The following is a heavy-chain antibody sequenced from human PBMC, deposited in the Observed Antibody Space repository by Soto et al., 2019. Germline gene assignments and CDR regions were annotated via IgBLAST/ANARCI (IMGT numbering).Heavy chain of an antibody. CDR3: NWANYYYGMDV. V-gene: IGHV3-30-3*01. CDR1: GFTFSSYA. CDR2: ISYDGSNK. J-gene: IGHJ6*02. D-gene: IGHD7-27*01. Sequence: QVQLVESGGGVVQPGRSLRLSCAASGFTFSSYAMHWVRQAPGKGLAWVAVISYDGSNKYYADSVKGRFTISRDNSKNTLYLQMNSLRAEDTAVYYCNWANYYYGMDVWGQGPTVTVSS.